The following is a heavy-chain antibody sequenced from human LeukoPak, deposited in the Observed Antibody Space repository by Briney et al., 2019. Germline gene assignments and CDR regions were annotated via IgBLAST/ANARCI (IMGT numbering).Heavy chain of an antibody. V-gene: IGHV3-23*01. CDR3: AKVTAYYYGMDV. Sequence: PGGSLRLSCAASGFTFSSYAMSWVRQAPGKGLEWVSAISGSGDSTYYADSAKGRFTISRGNSKNTVYLQMNSLRAEDTAVYYCAKVTAYYYGMDVWGQGTTVTVSS. J-gene: IGHJ6*02. CDR2: ISGSGDST. D-gene: IGHD1-14*01. CDR1: GFTFSSYA.